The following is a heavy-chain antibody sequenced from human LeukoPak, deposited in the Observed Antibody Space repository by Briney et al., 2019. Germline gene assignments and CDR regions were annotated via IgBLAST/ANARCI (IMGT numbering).Heavy chain of an antibody. CDR1: GFTFSNYA. V-gene: IGHV3-23*01. CDR2: ISGGGGST. Sequence: GGSLRLSCAASGFTFSNYAMSWVRQAPGKGLEWVSTISGGGGSTYYADSVKGRFTISRDNSKNTLYLQMNSLRAEATAVYYCAKAPTSSWRVFDYWGQGTLVTVSS. D-gene: IGHD6-13*01. CDR3: AKAPTSSWRVFDY. J-gene: IGHJ4*02.